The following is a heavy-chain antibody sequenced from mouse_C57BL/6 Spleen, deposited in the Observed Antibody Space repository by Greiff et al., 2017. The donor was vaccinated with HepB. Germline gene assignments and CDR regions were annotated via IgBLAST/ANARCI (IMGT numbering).Heavy chain of an antibody. CDR1: GFTFSSYA. D-gene: IGHD2-4*01. CDR2: ISDGGSYT. J-gene: IGHJ2*01. V-gene: IGHV5-4*01. Sequence: EVKLVESGGGLVKPGGSLKLSCAASGFTFSSYAMSWVRQTPEKRLEWVATISDGGSYTYYPDNVKGRFTISRDNAKNNLYLQMSQLKSEDTAMYYCARDNYYYDRDFDYWGQGTTLTVSS. CDR3: ARDNYYYDRDFDY.